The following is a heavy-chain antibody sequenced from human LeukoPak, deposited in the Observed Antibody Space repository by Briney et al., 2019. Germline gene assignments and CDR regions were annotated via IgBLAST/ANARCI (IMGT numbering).Heavy chain of an antibody. CDR3: ARHSPRKVGFVY. Sequence: SSETLSLTCTVSDASISSYSWSWVRQPPGKGLEWIGYIYNIGSSNYNPSLKSRVTISADTSKNQFSLKLNSVTAADTAVYYCARHSPRKVGFVYWGQGTLVAVSS. J-gene: IGHJ4*02. V-gene: IGHV4-59*08. D-gene: IGHD1-26*01. CDR2: IYNIGSS. CDR1: DASISSYS.